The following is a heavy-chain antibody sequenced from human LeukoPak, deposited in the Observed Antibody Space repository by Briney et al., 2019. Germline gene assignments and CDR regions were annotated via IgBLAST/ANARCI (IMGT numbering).Heavy chain of an antibody. D-gene: IGHD3-10*01. Sequence: PSETLSLTCAVYGGSFSGYYWSWIRQPPGKGLEWIGEINHSGSTNYNPSLKSRVTISVDTSKNQFSLKLSSVTAADTAVYYCARGHPSWYYGSGSYYHRVYFYFDYWGQGTLVTVSS. J-gene: IGHJ4*02. V-gene: IGHV4-34*01. CDR1: GGSFSGYY. CDR3: ARGHPSWYYGSGSYYHRVYFYFDY. CDR2: INHSGST.